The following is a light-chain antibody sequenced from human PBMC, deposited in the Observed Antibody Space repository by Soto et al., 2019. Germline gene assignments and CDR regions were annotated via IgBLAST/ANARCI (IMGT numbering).Light chain of an antibody. CDR3: QQYNNWPSIT. Sequence: IGLSQSPGTLSLYPRERDTLSCRASQNVDTNYLAWYQQKPGQAPRLLIYGASTRATGIPARFSGSGSGTEFTLTISSLQSEDFAVYYCQQYNNWPSITFGQGTRLEIK. V-gene: IGKV3-15*01. J-gene: IGKJ5*01. CDR1: QNVDTN. CDR2: GAS.